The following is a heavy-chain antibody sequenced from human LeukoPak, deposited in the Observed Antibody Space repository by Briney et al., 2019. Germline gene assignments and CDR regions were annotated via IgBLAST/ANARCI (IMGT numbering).Heavy chain of an antibody. V-gene: IGHV3-7*03. CDR1: GFTFSDYW. CDR2: IKQDGSAK. J-gene: IGHJ4*02. CDR3: ARRYFDS. Sequence: GGSLRLSCAASGFTFSDYWMHWVRQAPGKGLEWVANIKQDGSAKYYVDSVKGRFTISRDNAKNSLYLQMNSLRAEDTAVYYCARRYFDSWGQGTLVTVSS.